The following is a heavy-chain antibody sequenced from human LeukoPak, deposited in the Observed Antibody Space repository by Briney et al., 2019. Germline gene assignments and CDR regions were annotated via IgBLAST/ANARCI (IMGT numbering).Heavy chain of an antibody. J-gene: IGHJ4*02. V-gene: IGHV3-21*01. CDR1: GFTFSSYS. D-gene: IGHD3-9*01. Sequence: GGSLRLSCAASGFTFSSYSMNWVRQAPGKGLEWVSSISSRSSYIYYADSVKGRFTISRDNAKNSLYLQMNSLRAEDTAVYYCARFDWPFLTIDYWGQGTLVTVSS. CDR2: ISSRSSYI. CDR3: ARFDWPFLTIDY.